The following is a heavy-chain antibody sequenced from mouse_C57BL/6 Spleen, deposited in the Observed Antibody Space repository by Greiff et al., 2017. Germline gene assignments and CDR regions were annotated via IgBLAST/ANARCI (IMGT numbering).Heavy chain of an antibody. CDR1: GFTFSNYW. CDR2: IRLKSDNYAT. V-gene: IGHV6-3*01. Sequence: VKLVESGGGLVQPGGSMKLSCVASGFTFSNYWMNGVRQSQEKGLEWVAHIRLKSDNYATHYAESVKGRFTIARDDSKRSVYLKLNNLRAEDTGIYYCTGEGDFDYWGQGTTLTVSS. CDR3: TGEGDFDY. J-gene: IGHJ2*01.